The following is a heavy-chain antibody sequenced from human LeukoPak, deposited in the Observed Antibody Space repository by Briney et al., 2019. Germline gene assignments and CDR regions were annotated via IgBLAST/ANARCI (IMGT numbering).Heavy chain of an antibody. CDR2: IYHSGST. CDR3: ARDAGNGRYDFDY. Sequence: SETLSLTCAVSGGSISSGGYSWNWIRQPPGKGLEWIGYIYHSGSTYYNPSLKSRVTISVDRSKNQFSLKLSSVTAADTAVYYCARDAGNGRYDFDYWGQGTLVTVSS. D-gene: IGHD6-19*01. J-gene: IGHJ4*02. CDR1: GGSISSGGYS. V-gene: IGHV4-30-2*01.